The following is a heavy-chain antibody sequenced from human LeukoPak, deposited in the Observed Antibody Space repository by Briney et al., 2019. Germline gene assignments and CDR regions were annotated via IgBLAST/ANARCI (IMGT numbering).Heavy chain of an antibody. Sequence: GRSLRLSCAASGFTFSSYAMHWVRQAPGKGLEWVAVISYDGSNKYYADSVKGRFTISRDNSKNTLYLQMNSLRAEDTAVYYCARDGDYYGSGSYYPDYWGRGTLVTVSS. J-gene: IGHJ4*02. CDR1: GFTFSSYA. D-gene: IGHD3-10*01. V-gene: IGHV3-30-3*01. CDR3: ARDGDYYGSGSYYPDY. CDR2: ISYDGSNK.